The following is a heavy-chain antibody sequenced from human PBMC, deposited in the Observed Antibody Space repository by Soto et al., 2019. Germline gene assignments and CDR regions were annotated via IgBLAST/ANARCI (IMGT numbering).Heavy chain of an antibody. V-gene: IGHV3-11*01. Sequence: GESLKISFAASGFTFSDYYMSWIRQAPVKGLEWVSYISSSGSTIYYADSVKGRFTISRDNAKNSLYLQMNSLRAEDTAVYYCARDRNSGWYGYWGQGTLVTVSS. CDR2: ISSSGSTI. D-gene: IGHD6-19*01. J-gene: IGHJ4*02. CDR1: GFTFSDYY. CDR3: ARDRNSGWYGY.